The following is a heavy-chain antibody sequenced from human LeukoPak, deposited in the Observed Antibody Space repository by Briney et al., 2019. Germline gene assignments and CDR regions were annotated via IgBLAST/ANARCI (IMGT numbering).Heavy chain of an antibody. J-gene: IGHJ6*03. CDR3: ARDPGYCSSTSCPADNYYYMDV. CDR2: IYYSGST. Sequence: SETLSLTCTVSGGSISSYYWSWIRQPPGKGLEWIGYIYYSGSTNYNPSLKSRVTISVDTSKNQFSLKLSSVTAADTAVYYCARDPGYCSSTSCPADNYYYMDVWGKGTTVTVSS. D-gene: IGHD2-2*01. CDR1: GGSISSYY. V-gene: IGHV4-59*12.